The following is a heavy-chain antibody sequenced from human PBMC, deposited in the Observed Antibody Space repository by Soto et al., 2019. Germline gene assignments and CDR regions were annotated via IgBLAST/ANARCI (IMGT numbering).Heavy chain of an antibody. V-gene: IGHV4-34*01. D-gene: IGHD1-1*01. CDR3: VRGLYNYNSRYFDY. CDR2: INHSGIT. Sequence: KPSETLSLTCTVSGGSFSGYFWTWIRQPPGKGLEWLAEINHSGITNYNPSVESRVSMSVDTSKNQFSLRLYSVTAADTAVYYCVRGLYNYNSRYFDYWGQGTLVTVSS. J-gene: IGHJ4*02. CDR1: GGSFSGYF.